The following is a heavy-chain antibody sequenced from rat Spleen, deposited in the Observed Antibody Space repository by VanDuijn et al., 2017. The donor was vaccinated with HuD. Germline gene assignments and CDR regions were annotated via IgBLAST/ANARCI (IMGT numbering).Heavy chain of an antibody. Sequence: EVQLEESGGGLVQPGRSLKLSCVASGFTFNKYWMSWIRQAPGKGLEWVASITDTGGIIYYPDSVKVRFTVSRDNAQHTLYLQMNSLRSEDTATYYCSSLLYWGQGVMVTVSS. J-gene: IGHJ2*01. CDR2: ITDTGGII. CDR1: GFTFNKYW. CDR3: SSLLY. V-gene: IGHV5-31*01.